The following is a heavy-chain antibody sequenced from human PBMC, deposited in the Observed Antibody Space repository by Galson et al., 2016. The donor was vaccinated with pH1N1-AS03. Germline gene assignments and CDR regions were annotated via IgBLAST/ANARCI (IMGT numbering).Heavy chain of an antibody. Sequence: SLRLSCAASGFAFSSYGMHWVRQAPGKGPEWVALITYDGTTKFYAGSLKGRFNISRDNSKNTLYLQMNSPRAEDTAIYYCAREDRNFDYWGQGTLVTVSS. CDR3: AREDRNFDY. D-gene: IGHD1-14*01. CDR2: ITYDGTTK. CDR1: GFAFSSYG. J-gene: IGHJ4*02. V-gene: IGHV3-30*03.